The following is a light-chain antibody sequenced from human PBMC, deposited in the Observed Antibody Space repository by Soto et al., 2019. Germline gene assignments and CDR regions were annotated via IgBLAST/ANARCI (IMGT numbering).Light chain of an antibody. J-gene: IGKJ3*01. Sequence: EIVMTQSPATLSVSPGERATLSCRASQSVSSNLAWYQQKPGQAPRLLIYGASTRATGIPARFSGSGSGTEFTLNISSLQSEDFAVYYCQQYNNWPPGTFGPGIKVDMK. CDR1: QSVSSN. CDR3: QQYNNWPPGT. V-gene: IGKV3-15*01. CDR2: GAS.